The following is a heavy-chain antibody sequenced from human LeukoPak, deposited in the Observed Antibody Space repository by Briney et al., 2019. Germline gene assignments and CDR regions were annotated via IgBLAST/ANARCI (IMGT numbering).Heavy chain of an antibody. CDR2: IYYSGST. V-gene: IGHV4-59*08. J-gene: IGHJ5*02. CDR3: ARHARGSYSTYWFDP. CDR1: GGSISSYY. D-gene: IGHD1-26*01. Sequence: KPSETLSLTCTVSGGSISSYYWSWIRQPPGKGLEWIGYIYYSGSTNYNPSLKSRVTISVDTSKNQFSLKLNSVTAADTAVYYCARHARGSYSTYWFDPWGQGTLVTVSS.